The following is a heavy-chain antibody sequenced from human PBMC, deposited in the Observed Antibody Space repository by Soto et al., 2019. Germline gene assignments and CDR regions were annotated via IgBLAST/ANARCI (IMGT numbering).Heavy chain of an antibody. J-gene: IGHJ4*02. CDR2: IDNSGST. CDR3: ARGGQDFWSGPFDY. V-gene: IGHV4-4*07. CDR1: GGSISNYF. Sequence: PSESLSLTCTVSGGSISNYFCNSIRQPAGKGLEWIGRIDNSGSTNYNPSLKSRITMSADTSRNPFSLKLNSVTAADTAVYYCARGGQDFWSGPFDYWGQGALGTVSS. D-gene: IGHD3-3*01.